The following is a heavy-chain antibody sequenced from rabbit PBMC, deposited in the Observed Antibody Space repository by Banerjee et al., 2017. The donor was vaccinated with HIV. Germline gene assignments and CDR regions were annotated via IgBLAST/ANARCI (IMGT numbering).Heavy chain of an antibody. CDR1: GIDFSSYYW. J-gene: IGHJ6*01. D-gene: IGHD6-1*01. CDR3: ARDRVGDYGYVDL. V-gene: IGHV1S45*01. Sequence: QEQLVESGGGLVQPGGSLTLTCTASGIDFSSYYWICWVRQAPGKGLEWIACIDAGSSGSTYYASWAKGRFTISKTSSTTVTLQMTSLTAADTATYFCARDRVGDYGYVDLWGQGTLVTVS. CDR2: IDAGSSGST.